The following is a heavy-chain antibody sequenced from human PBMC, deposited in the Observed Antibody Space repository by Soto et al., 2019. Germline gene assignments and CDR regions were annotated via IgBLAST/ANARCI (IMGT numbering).Heavy chain of an antibody. Sequence: QVQLVESGGGVVQPGRSLRLSCAASGFTFSSYAMHWVRQAPGKGLEWVAVISYDGSNKYYADSVKGRFTISRDNSKNTLYLKMNSLRAEDTAVYYCARGRGGGFGGRWDYWGQGTLVTVSS. J-gene: IGHJ4*02. V-gene: IGHV3-30-3*01. CDR2: ISYDGSNK. CDR3: ARGRGGGFGGRWDY. D-gene: IGHD3-10*01. CDR1: GFTFSSYA.